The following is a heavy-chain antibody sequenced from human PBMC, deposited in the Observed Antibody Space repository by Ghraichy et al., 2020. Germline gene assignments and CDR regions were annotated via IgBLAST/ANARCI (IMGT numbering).Heavy chain of an antibody. J-gene: IGHJ4*02. Sequence: SETLSLTCTVSGGSISSSSYYWGWVRQPPGKGLEWIGSIYYSGSTYYNPSLKSRVTISIDTSKNQFSLKLSSVTAADTAVYYCARTSYYDSSGDSILFDYWGQGTLVTVSS. V-gene: IGHV4-39*07. D-gene: IGHD3-22*01. CDR3: ARTSYYDSSGDSILFDY. CDR2: IYYSGST. CDR1: GGSISSSSYY.